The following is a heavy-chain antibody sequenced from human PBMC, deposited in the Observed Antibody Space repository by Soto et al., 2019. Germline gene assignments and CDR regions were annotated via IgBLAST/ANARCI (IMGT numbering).Heavy chain of an antibody. Sequence: SETLSLTCTVSGGSISSSSYYWGWIRQPPGKGLEWIGSIYYSGSTYYNPSLKSRVTISVDTSKNQFSLKLSSVTAADTAVYYCARSQVVTPYGYWGQGTLVTVSS. CDR3: ARSQVVTPYGY. D-gene: IGHD2-15*01. J-gene: IGHJ4*02. CDR1: GGSISSSSYY. CDR2: IYYSGST. V-gene: IGHV4-39*01.